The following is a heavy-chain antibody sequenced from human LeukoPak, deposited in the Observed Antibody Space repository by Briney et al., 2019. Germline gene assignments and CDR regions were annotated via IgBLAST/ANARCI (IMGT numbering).Heavy chain of an antibody. CDR2: IIPIFGRA. D-gene: IGHD3-10*01. Sequence: GASVKVSCKASGGTFSSYAISWVRQAPGQGLEWMGGIIPIFGRANYAQKFQGRVTITADKSTSTAYMELSSLRSEDTAVYYCARSRDYGSGTDYWGQGTLVTVSS. J-gene: IGHJ4*02. CDR3: ARSRDYGSGTDY. CDR1: GGTFSSYA. V-gene: IGHV1-69*06.